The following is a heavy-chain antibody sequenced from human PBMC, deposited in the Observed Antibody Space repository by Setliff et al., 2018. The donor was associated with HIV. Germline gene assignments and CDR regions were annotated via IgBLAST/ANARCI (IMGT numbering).Heavy chain of an antibody. CDR2: ITPISGTA. J-gene: IGHJ6*03. CDR3: AKAVRGYGSTYYNYYYMDV. D-gene: IGHD3-10*01. V-gene: IGHV1-69*13. Sequence: SVKVSCKASGGTFSSYGISWVRQAPGQGLEWMGGITPISGTANYAQKFQGRVTITADEPRSTVYLEVSNLRSEDTAVYYCAKAVRGYGSTYYNYYYMDVWGKGTTVTVSS. CDR1: GGTFSSYG.